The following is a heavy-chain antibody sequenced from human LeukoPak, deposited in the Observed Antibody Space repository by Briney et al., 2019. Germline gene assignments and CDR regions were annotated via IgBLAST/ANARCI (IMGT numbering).Heavy chain of an antibody. CDR3: ASNWDYVRGYGMDV. CDR1: GFTFSSHW. CDR2: INQDGGEK. V-gene: IGHV3-7*01. J-gene: IGHJ6*02. D-gene: IGHD1-7*01. Sequence: AGRSLRLSCAASGFTFSSHWVSWVRQAPGKRLQCVSNINQDGGEKHYVDSVRGRFTISRDNTKNSLYLQMNSLRVEDSAVYYCASNWDYVRGYGMDVWGQGTTVTVSS.